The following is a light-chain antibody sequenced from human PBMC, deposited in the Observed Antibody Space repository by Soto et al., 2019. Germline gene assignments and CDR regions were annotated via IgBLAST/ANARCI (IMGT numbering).Light chain of an antibody. V-gene: IGLV2-14*01. Sequence: QSVLTQPASVSGSPGQSITISCTGTSSDVGGYNYVSWYQQHPGKAPKLMIYEVSNRPSGVSNRFSGSKSGNTASLTISGLQAEDEADYDCSSYTSSSTLFGTGTKVTGL. J-gene: IGLJ1*01. CDR1: SSDVGGYNY. CDR3: SSYTSSSTL. CDR2: EVS.